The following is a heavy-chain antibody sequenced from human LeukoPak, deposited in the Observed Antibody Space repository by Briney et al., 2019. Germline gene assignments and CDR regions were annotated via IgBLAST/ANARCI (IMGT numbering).Heavy chain of an antibody. CDR2: IYYSGST. V-gene: IGHV4-59*01. CDR3: ARDLWIRSSGWTFDY. J-gene: IGHJ4*02. Sequence: SETLSLTCSVSDGSINSYYWNWIRRPPGKGLEWIGYIYYSGSTNYNPSLKSRVTISVDMSKNQFSLKLSSVTAADTAVYYCARDLWIRSSGWTFDYWGQGTLVTVSS. CDR1: DGSINSYY. D-gene: IGHD6-19*01.